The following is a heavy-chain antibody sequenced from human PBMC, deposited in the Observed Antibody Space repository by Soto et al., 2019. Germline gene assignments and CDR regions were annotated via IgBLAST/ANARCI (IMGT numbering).Heavy chain of an antibody. D-gene: IGHD2-21*01. J-gene: IGHJ2*01. CDR3: AREGSYCSAECHPTYWYIDL. Sequence: QVQLVQSGAEVKKPGASVKVSCKASGYTFTRYYMHWVRQAPGQGLEWMGTINPSSDRTDYAQKFQGRVTMTRDTSTSTVYMELSSLRSGDTAVYYCAREGSYCSAECHPTYWYIDLWGRGTLVTVSS. CDR1: GYTFTRYY. V-gene: IGHV1-46*01. CDR2: INPSSDRT.